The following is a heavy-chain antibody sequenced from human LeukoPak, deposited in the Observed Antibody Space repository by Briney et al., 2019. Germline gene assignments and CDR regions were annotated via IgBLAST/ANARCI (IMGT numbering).Heavy chain of an antibody. V-gene: IGHV3-23*01. CDR2: ISGSGGST. Sequence: GGSLRLSCAASGFIFSSYAMSWVRQAPGKGLEWVSAISGSGGSTYYADPVKGRFTISRDNSKNTLYLQMNSLRAEDTAVYYCAKDLVRYCSGGSCYYWGQGTLVTVSS. D-gene: IGHD2-15*01. CDR3: AKDLVRYCSGGSCYY. CDR1: GFIFSSYA. J-gene: IGHJ4*02.